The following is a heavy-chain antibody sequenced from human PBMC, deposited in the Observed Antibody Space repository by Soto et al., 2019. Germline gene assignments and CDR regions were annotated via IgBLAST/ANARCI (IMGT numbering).Heavy chain of an antibody. V-gene: IGHV3-7*03. D-gene: IGHD4-4*01. CDR1: GFTFSSYA. CDR3: ATMTTVTTLPTDY. Sequence: PGGSLRLSCAASGFTFSSYAMSWVRQAPGKGLEWVADIKQGGSEKYYVDSVKGRFTISRDNSKNSLYLQMNSLRAEDTAVYYCATMTTVTTLPTDYWGQGTLVTVSS. CDR2: IKQGGSEK. J-gene: IGHJ4*02.